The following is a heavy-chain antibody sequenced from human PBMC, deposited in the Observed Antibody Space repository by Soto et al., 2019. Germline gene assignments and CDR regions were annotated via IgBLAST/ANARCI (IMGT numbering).Heavy chain of an antibody. CDR2: IDPSDSYT. CDR1: GYSFTNFW. J-gene: IGHJ4*02. Sequence: GESLKISCETSGYSFTNFWISWVRQMPGKGLEWMGRIDPSDSYTNYSPSFQGHVTISADKSISTAYLQWSSLKASDTAMYYCARLYYYGSGSYYNDGLDYWGQGTLVTVSS. CDR3: ARLYYYGSGSYYNDGLDY. D-gene: IGHD3-10*01. V-gene: IGHV5-10-1*01.